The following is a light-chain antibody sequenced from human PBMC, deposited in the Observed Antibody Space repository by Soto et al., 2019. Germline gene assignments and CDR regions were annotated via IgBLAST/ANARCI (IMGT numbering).Light chain of an antibody. J-gene: IGKJ1*01. CDR2: TTS. CDR1: QSVSSN. CDR3: QQYGNFWT. V-gene: IGKV3D-15*01. Sequence: EMVMTQSPATLPVSPGDRSTLSCRASQSVSSNLAWYQQKPGQAPRLLIYTTSTRATAIPDRSSGSGSGTDFTLTISRLEPEDFAVYYCQQYGNFWTFGQGTKVDIK.